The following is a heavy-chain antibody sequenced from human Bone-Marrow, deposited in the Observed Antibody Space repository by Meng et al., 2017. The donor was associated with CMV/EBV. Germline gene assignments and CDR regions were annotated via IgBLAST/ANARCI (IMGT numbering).Heavy chain of an antibody. CDR1: GFTFSNYG. CDR3: AREKVYCSSTSCFTRRSYYYGMDV. D-gene: IGHD2-2*02. CDR2: ISSSSSYI. V-gene: IGHV3-21*01. Sequence: GGSLRLSCAASGFTFSNYGMHWVRQAPGKGLEWVSSISSSSSYIYYADSVKGRFTISRDNAKNSLYLQMNSLRAEDTAVYYCAREKVYCSSTSCFTRRSYYYGMDVWGQGTTVTVSS. J-gene: IGHJ6*02.